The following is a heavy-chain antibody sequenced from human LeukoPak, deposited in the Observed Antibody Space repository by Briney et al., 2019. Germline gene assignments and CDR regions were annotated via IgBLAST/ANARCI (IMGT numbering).Heavy chain of an antibody. V-gene: IGHV3-21*01. Sequence: KPGGSLRLSCAASGFTFSDYSMNWVRQAPGKGLEWVSSISGRSSFIYYADSVKGRFTISRDNAKNSLYLQMNSLRAEDTAVYYCAREPTTVTTDASFDYWGQGTLVIVSS. J-gene: IGHJ4*02. CDR2: ISGRSSFI. D-gene: IGHD4-17*01. CDR1: GFTFSDYS. CDR3: AREPTTVTTDASFDY.